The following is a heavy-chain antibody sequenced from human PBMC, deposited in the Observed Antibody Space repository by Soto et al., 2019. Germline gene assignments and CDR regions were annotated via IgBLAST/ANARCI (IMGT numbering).Heavy chain of an antibody. V-gene: IGHV3-33*01. CDR3: ARDGIGSAAFWGYLDF. Sequence: QVQLVESGGGVVQPGKSLRLSCAAPGSIFRGYGMHWVRQAPGKGLEWVAIIRFDGSNIKYADAVMGRFTISRDNSKNMLYLEMNSLRVEDTDIYYCARDGIGSAAFWGYLDFWGQGTLVTVSS. CDR1: GSIFRGYG. D-gene: IGHD2-15*01. J-gene: IGHJ4*02. CDR2: IRFDGSNI.